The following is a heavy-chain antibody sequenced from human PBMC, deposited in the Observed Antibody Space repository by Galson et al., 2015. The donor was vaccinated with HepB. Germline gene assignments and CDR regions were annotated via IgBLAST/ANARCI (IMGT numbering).Heavy chain of an antibody. V-gene: IGHV4-59*08. CDR1: GGSISTYY. CDR2: IDYTGST. Sequence: SETLSLTCTVSGGSISTYYWSWIRQSPGKGLEWIGYIDYTGSTNYNPSLKSRITMSIHTSRNQFSLTLNSVTAADTAVYYCARHFTSRQHKWAYYFDFWGPGTLVTVSS. CDR3: ARHFTSRQHKWAYYFDF. D-gene: IGHD2-8*01. J-gene: IGHJ4*02.